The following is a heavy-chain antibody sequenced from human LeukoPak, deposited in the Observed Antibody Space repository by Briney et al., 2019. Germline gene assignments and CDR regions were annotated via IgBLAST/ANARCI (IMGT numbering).Heavy chain of an antibody. CDR3: AASFGGYVLDY. CDR1: GGSVCSYH. D-gene: IGHD5-12*01. J-gene: IGHJ4*02. CDR2: AFYSGGT. Sequence: PSETLSLTCTVSGGSVCSYHWNWIRQPPGKGLEWIGIAFYSGGTNYNPSLKGRVAISGDTSKNQFALKLSSVTAADTAVYYCAASFGGYVLDYWGQGALVIVSS. V-gene: IGHV4-59*02.